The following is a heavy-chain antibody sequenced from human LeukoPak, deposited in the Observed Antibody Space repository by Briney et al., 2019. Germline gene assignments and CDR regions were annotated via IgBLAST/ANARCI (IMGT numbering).Heavy chain of an antibody. CDR1: GYTFTSYG. D-gene: IGHD6-13*01. CDR3: ARDRGYSSSWYKGFDY. CDR2: ISAYNGNT. Sequence: ASVKVSCKASGYTFTSYGISWVRQAPGQGLEWMGWISAYNGNTNYAQKLQGRVTMTTDTSTSTAYMELRSLRSDDTAVYYCARDRGYSSSWYKGFDYWGQGTLVTVSS. J-gene: IGHJ4*02. V-gene: IGHV1-18*01.